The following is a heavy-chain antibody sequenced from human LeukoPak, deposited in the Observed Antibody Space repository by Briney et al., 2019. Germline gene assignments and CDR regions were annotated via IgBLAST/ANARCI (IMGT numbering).Heavy chain of an antibody. CDR2: ISWNSGSI. V-gene: IGHV3-9*01. J-gene: IGHJ4*02. CDR1: GFTFDDYA. Sequence: GGSLRLSCAASGFTFDDYAMHWVRQAPGKGLEWVSGISWNSGSIGCADSVKGRFTISRDNAKNSLYLQMNSLRAEDTALYYCAKDTAPSPGYSYGYDYWGQGTLVTVSS. CDR3: AKDTAPSPGYSYGYDY. D-gene: IGHD5-18*01.